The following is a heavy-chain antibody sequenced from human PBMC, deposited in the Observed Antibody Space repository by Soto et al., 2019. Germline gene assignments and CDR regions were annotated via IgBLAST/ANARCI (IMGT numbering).Heavy chain of an antibody. CDR1: GGSISSYY. J-gene: IGHJ4*02. D-gene: IGHD3-3*01. Sequence: QVQLQESGPGLVKPSETLSLTCTVSGGSISSYYWSWIRQPPGKGLEWIGYIYYSGSTNYNPSLKSRVTISVDTSKNQFSLKLSSVTAADTAVYYCARGPTLTYYDFWSGYSHFDYWGQGTLVTVSS. V-gene: IGHV4-59*01. CDR3: ARGPTLTYYDFWSGYSHFDY. CDR2: IYYSGST.